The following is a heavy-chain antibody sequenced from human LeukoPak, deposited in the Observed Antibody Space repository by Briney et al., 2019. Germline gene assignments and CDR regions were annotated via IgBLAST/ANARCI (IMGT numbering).Heavy chain of an antibody. CDR2: VSGNGGAT. Sequence: GGSLRLSCVASGFTFSTFAMTWVRQAPGKGLEWVSTVSGNGGATFYADSVKGRFTISRDNSKNTLYLQMNSLRAEDTAVYYCARGDPGDYWGQGTLVTVSS. V-gene: IGHV3-23*01. CDR1: GFTFSTFA. CDR3: ARGDPGDY. J-gene: IGHJ4*02.